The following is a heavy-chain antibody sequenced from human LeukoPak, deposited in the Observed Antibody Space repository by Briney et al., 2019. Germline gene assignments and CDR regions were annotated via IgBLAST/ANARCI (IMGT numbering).Heavy chain of an antibody. V-gene: IGHV3-23*01. CDR2: ISPSGGIT. J-gene: IGHJ6*03. CDR3: ARDLTDPPYYYYYIDV. Sequence: GGSLRLSCAASGFTFDDYVMHWVRQAPGKGLEWVSGISPSGGITYYTDSVKGRFTISRDNSKNTVSLQMNSLRAEDTAVYYCARDLTDPPYYYYYIDVWGKGTTVTISS. CDR1: GFTFDDYV.